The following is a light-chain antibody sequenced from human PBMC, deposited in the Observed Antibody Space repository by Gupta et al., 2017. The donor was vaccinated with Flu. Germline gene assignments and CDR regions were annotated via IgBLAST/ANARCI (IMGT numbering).Light chain of an antibody. CDR3: SSYTSSSTNVV. CDR1: SSDVGGYNY. V-gene: IGLV2-14*01. CDR2: EVS. J-gene: IGLJ2*01. Sequence: QSALTQPASVSGSPGQSSPISCTGPSSDVGGYNYVSWYQQHPGKAPKLMIYEVSNRPSGVSNRFSGSKSGNTASLTISELQAEDEADYYCSSYTSSSTNVVCGGGTKLTVL.